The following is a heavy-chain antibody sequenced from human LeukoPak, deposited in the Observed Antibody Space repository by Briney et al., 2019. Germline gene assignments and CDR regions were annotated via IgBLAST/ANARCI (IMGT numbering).Heavy chain of an antibody. CDR1: GYSFTSYW. CDR2: IDPSDSYT. V-gene: IGHV5-10-1*01. Sequence: GESLKISCKGSGYSFTSYWISWVRQMPGKVLEWMGRIDPSDSYTNYSPSFQGHVTISADKSISTAYLQWSSLKASDTAMYYCARRGPSQSTSEYYFDYWGQGTLVTVSS. CDR3: ARRGPSQSTSEYYFDY. D-gene: IGHD2-2*01. J-gene: IGHJ4*02.